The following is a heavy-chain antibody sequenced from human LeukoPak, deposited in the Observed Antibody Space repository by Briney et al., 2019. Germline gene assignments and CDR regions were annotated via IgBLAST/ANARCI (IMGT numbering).Heavy chain of an antibody. Sequence: SETLSLTCTVSGGSISSGSYYWSWIRQPAGKGLEWIGRIYTSGSTNYNPSLKSRVTISVDTSKNQFSLKLSSVTAADTAVYYCARGGVVPAAAFDYWGQGTLVTVSS. D-gene: IGHD2-2*01. J-gene: IGHJ4*02. CDR3: ARGGVVPAAAFDY. CDR1: GGSISSGSYY. CDR2: IYTSGST. V-gene: IGHV4-61*02.